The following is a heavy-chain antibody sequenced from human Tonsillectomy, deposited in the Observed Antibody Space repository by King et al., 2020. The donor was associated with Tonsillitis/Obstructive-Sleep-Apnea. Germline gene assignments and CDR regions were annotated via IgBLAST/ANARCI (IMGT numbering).Heavy chain of an antibody. CDR2: ISWNSGNI. D-gene: IGHD3-3*01. J-gene: IGHJ4*02. V-gene: IGHV3-9*01. CDR1: GFTFDDYA. CDR3: AKDLYAVITNYFAY. Sequence: EQLVQSGGGLVQPGRSLRLSCAASGFTFDDYAMHWVRQAPGKGLEWVSGISWNSGNIGSADSVQGRFIISRDNAKNSLYLQMNSLTTEDTALYYCAKDLYAVITNYFAYWGQGPLVTVPS.